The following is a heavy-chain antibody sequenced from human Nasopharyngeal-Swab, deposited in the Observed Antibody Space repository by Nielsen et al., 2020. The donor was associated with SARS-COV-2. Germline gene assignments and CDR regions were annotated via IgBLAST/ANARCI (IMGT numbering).Heavy chain of an antibody. V-gene: IGHV3-30*18. CDR1: GFTFSSYG. Sequence: GGSLRLSCAASGFTFSSYGMHWVRQAPGKGLEWVAVISYDGSNKYYADPVKGRFTISRDNSKNTLYLQMNSLRAEDTAVYYCAKDSQAWLVKSSFWFDPWGQGTLVTVSS. D-gene: IGHD6-19*01. CDR3: AKDSQAWLVKSSFWFDP. J-gene: IGHJ5*02. CDR2: ISYDGSNK.